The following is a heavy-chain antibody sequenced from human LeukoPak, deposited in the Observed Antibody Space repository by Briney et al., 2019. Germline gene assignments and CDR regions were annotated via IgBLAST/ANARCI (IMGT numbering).Heavy chain of an antibody. J-gene: IGHJ4*02. Sequence: GGSLRLSCAASGFTFSSYGMHWVRQAPGKGLEWVAVIWYDGSNKYYADSVKGRFTISRDNSKNTLYLQMNSLRAEDTAVYYCARVPIRGSGWTYYFDYWGQGTLVTVSS. CDR2: IWYDGSNK. V-gene: IGHV3-33*01. CDR3: ARVPIRGSGWTYYFDY. CDR1: GFTFSSYG. D-gene: IGHD6-19*01.